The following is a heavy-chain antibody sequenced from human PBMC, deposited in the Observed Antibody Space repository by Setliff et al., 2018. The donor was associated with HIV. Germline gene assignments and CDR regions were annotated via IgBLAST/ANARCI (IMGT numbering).Heavy chain of an antibody. CDR1: GGSISTYY. CDR2: IYYNGST. V-gene: IGHV4-59*01. J-gene: IGHJ4*02. CDR3: VRVGKYYGSGNYFWFDY. Sequence: SETLSLTCTVSGGSISTYYWSWIRQSPGKGLEWIGYIYYNGSTNYNPSLKSRVTISVDTSKNQFSLKVNSVTAADTGVYYCVRVGKYYGSGNYFWFDYWGQGTPVTVSA. D-gene: IGHD3-10*01.